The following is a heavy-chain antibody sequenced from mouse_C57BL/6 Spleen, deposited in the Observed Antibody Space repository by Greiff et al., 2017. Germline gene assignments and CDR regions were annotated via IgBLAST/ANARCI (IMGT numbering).Heavy chain of an antibody. CDR3: ARDGDSSGYVGY. CDR1: GFTFSSYA. V-gene: IGHV5-4*01. CDR2: ISDGGSYT. Sequence: EVKLVESGGGLVKPGGSLKLSCAASGFTFSSYAMSWVRQTPEKRLEWVATISDGGSYTYYPDNVQGRFTISRDNAKNNLYLQMSHLKSEDTAMYYCARDGDSSGYVGYWGQGTTLTVSS. J-gene: IGHJ2*01. D-gene: IGHD3-2*02.